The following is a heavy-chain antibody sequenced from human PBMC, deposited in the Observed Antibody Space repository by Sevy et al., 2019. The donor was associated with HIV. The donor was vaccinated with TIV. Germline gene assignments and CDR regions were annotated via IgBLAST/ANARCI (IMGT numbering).Heavy chain of an antibody. CDR2: ISAYNGNT. CDR3: AGDHRGNWNFDYYYYGMDV. CDR1: GYTFTSYG. Sequence: ASVKVSCKASGYTFTSYGISWVRQAPGQGLEWMGWISAYNGNTNYAQKLQGRVTMTTDTSTSTAYMELRSLRSDDTAVYYCAGDHRGNWNFDYYYYGMDVWGQGTTVTVSS. V-gene: IGHV1-18*01. D-gene: IGHD1-7*01. J-gene: IGHJ6*02.